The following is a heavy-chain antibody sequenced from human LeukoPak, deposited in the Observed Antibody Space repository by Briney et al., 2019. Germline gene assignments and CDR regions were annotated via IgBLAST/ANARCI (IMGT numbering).Heavy chain of an antibody. CDR1: GFIVSSNY. Sequence: GGSLRLSCAGSGFIVSSNYMSWVRQAAGKGLEWVSVIYGSSRTYYADSVKGRFTISRDNSKNTVYLQMDSLRAEDTAVYYCARDRAGGYNYGDYFDNWGQGTLVTVSS. V-gene: IGHV3-66*01. CDR2: IYGSSRT. D-gene: IGHD5-18*01. CDR3: ARDRAGGYNYGDYFDN. J-gene: IGHJ4*02.